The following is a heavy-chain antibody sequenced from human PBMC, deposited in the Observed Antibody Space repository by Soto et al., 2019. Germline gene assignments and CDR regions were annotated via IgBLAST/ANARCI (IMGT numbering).Heavy chain of an antibody. CDR1: GGSFSGYY. CDR2: INHSGST. D-gene: IGHD2-15*01. J-gene: IGHJ4*02. Sequence: SETLSLTCAVYGGSFSGYYWSWIRQPPGKGLEWIGEINHSGSTNYNPSLKSRVTISVDTSKNQFSLKLSSVTAADTAVYYCARRGGYCSGGSCLQTFDYWGQGTLVTV. CDR3: ARRGGYCSGGSCLQTFDY. V-gene: IGHV4-34*01.